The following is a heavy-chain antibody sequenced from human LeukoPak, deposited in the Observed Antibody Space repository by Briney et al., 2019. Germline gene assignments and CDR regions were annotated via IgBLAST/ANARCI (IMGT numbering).Heavy chain of an antibody. CDR1: GYTFTSYD. CDR3: ARGGILAAAGNYYYGMDV. J-gene: IGHJ6*02. D-gene: IGHD6-13*01. CDR2: MNPNSGNT. V-gene: IGHV1-8*01. Sequence: ASVKVSCKASGYTFTSYDINWVRQATGQGLEWMGWMNPNSGNTGYAQKFQGRVTMTRNTSISTAYMELSSLRSEDTAVYYCARGGILAAAGNYYYGMDVWGQETTVTVSS.